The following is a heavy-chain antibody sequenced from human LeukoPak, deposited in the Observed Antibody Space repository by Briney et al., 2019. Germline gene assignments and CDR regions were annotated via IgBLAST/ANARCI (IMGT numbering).Heavy chain of an antibody. Sequence: SETLSLTCSVSDGSISSGGYYWSWIRQPAGKGLEWIGRIYTSGNTNYNPSLKSRVTMSVDTSKNQFSLKLSSVTAADTAVYYCARGGAAAGAYDSWGQGTLVTVSS. CDR3: ARGGAAAGAYDS. J-gene: IGHJ4*02. CDR2: IYTSGNT. CDR1: DGSISSGGYY. D-gene: IGHD6-13*01. V-gene: IGHV4-61*02.